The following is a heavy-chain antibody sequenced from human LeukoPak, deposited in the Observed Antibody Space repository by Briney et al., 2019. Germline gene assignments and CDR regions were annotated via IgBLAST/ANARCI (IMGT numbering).Heavy chain of an antibody. CDR3: ARHSSLFSPIYP. V-gene: IGHV4-34*01. D-gene: IGHD2-21*01. CDR2: INHSGST. J-gene: IGHJ5*02. CDR1: GGSFSGYY. Sequence: SETLSLTCAVYGGSFSGYYWSWIRQPPGKGLEWIGEINHSGSTNYNPSLKSRVTISVDTSKNQFSLKLSSVTAADTAVYYCARHSSLFSPIYPWGQGTLVTVSS.